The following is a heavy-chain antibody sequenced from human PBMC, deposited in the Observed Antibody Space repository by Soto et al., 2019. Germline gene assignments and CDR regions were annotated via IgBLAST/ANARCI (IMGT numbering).Heavy chain of an antibody. Sequence: SQTLSLTCAISGDSVSSNSAAWNWIRQSPSRGLEWLGRTYYRSKWYNDYAVSVKSRITINPDTSKNQFSLQLNSVTPADTAVYYCARRKVYGDPISWAFDIWGQGTMVTVSS. CDR3: ARRKVYGDPISWAFDI. D-gene: IGHD4-17*01. CDR1: GDSVSSNSAA. J-gene: IGHJ3*02. V-gene: IGHV6-1*01. CDR2: TYYRSKWYN.